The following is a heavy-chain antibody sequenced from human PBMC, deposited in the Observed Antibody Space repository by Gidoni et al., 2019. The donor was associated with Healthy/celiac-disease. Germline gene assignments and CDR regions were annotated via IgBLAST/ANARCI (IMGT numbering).Heavy chain of an antibody. Sequence: DVQLVQSGAEAKKPGESLKISCTGSGSSFTSYWIGWVRQLPGKGLEWMGIIYPGDPDTTYSPSFQGQVTIPAAKSISTPYLQWSSLKASDTAMYYCAVVGQLGQSYYYYGMDVWGQGTTVTVSS. D-gene: IGHD6-6*01. CDR3: AVVGQLGQSYYYYGMDV. J-gene: IGHJ6*02. V-gene: IGHV5-51*01. CDR2: IYPGDPDT. CDR1: GSSFTSYW.